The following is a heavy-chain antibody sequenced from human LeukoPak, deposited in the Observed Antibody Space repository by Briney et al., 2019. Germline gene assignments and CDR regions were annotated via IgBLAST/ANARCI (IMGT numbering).Heavy chain of an antibody. CDR3: AKDRYGDYPLDY. V-gene: IGHV3-30*04. Sequence: GGSLRLSCAASGFTFSTYAMHWVRQAPGKGLEWVAVISYDGSNKYYADSVKGRFTISRDNSKNTLYLQMNSLRAEDTAVYYCAKDRYGDYPLDYWGQGTLVTVSS. J-gene: IGHJ4*02. CDR1: GFTFSTYA. CDR2: ISYDGSNK. D-gene: IGHD4-17*01.